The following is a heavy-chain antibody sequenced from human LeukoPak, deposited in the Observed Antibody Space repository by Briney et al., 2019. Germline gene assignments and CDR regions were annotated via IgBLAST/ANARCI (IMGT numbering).Heavy chain of an antibody. CDR3: ARGRENLYYYGSGSYRKGGQWFDP. CDR2: INPNSGGT. D-gene: IGHD3-10*01. CDR1: GYTFTGYY. Sequence: ASVKVSCKASGYTFTGYYMHWVRQAPGQGLEWMGRINPNSGGTNYAQKFQGRVTMTRDTCISTAYMELSRLRSDDTAVYYCARGRENLYYYGSGSYRKGGQWFDPWGQGTLVTVSS. J-gene: IGHJ5*02. V-gene: IGHV1-2*06.